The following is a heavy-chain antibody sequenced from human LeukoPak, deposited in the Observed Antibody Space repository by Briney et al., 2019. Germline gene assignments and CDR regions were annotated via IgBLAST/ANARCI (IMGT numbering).Heavy chain of an antibody. CDR3: ARDRSGKSYGFYYYYGMDV. Sequence: PGGSLRLSCAASGFTVSSNYMSWVRQAPGKGLEWVSVIYSGGSTYYADSVKGRSTISRDNSKNTLYLQMNSLRAEDTAVYYCARDRSGKSYGFYYYYGMDVWGQGTTVTVSS. V-gene: IGHV3-53*01. D-gene: IGHD5-18*01. CDR1: GFTVSSNY. CDR2: IYSGGST. J-gene: IGHJ6*02.